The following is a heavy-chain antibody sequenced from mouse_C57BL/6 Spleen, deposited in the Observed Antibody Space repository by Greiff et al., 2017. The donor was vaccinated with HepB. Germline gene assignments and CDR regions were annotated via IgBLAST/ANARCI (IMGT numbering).Heavy chain of an antibody. CDR2: IYPRSGNT. CDR3: ARDYGSSYARFAY. D-gene: IGHD1-1*01. V-gene: IGHV1-81*01. J-gene: IGHJ3*01. Sequence: QVQLQQSGAELARPGASVKLSCKASGYTFTSYGISWVKQSTGQGLEWIGEIYPRSGNTYYNEKFKGKATLTADKSSSTAYMELRSLTSEDSAVYFCARDYGSSYARFAYWGQGTLVTVSA. CDR1: GYTFTSYG.